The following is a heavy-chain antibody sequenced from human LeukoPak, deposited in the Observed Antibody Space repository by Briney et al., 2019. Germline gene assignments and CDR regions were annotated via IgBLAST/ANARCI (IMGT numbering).Heavy chain of an antibody. CDR2: IYHTGTT. D-gene: IGHD3-10*01. Sequence: PSETLSLTCAVSDYSTSSGFYWGWIRQPPGKGLEWIGSIYHTGTTYYNPSLKSRVTMSVDTSKNQFSLKLSSVTAADTAVYYCARRDGSLFFDYWGQGTLVTVSS. V-gene: IGHV4-38-2*01. CDR3: ARRDGSLFFDY. CDR1: DYSTSSGFY. J-gene: IGHJ4*02.